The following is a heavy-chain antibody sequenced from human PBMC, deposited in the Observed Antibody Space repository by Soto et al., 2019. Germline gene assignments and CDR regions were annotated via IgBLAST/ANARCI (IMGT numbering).Heavy chain of an antibody. J-gene: IGHJ4*02. CDR3: AREVEGRSYQPMAF. CDR1: GYTFTSYD. V-gene: IGHV1-8*02. D-gene: IGHD2-15*01. Sequence: QVQLVQSGAEVKKPGASVKVSCKASGYTFTSYDINWVRHATGQGLEWMGWMNPNSGNTGYAQKFPGRVTMTRDTSINTAYMELGSLRSEDTAVYYCAREVEGRSYQPMAFWGQGNLVTVSS. CDR2: MNPNSGNT.